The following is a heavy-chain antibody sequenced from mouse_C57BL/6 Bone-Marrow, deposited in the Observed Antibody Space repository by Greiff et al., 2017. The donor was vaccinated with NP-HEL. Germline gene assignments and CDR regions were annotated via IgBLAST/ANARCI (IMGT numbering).Heavy chain of an antibody. J-gene: IGHJ3*01. CDR3: ARETAQVPWFAY. CDR2: ISYDGSN. D-gene: IGHD3-2*02. Sequence: EVKLVESGPGLVKPSQSLSLTCSVTGYSITSGYYWNWIRQFPGNKLEWMGYISYDGSNNYNPSLKNRISITRDTSKNQFFLKLNSVTTEDTATYYCARETAQVPWFAYWGQGTLVTVSA. V-gene: IGHV3-6*01. CDR1: GYSITSGYY.